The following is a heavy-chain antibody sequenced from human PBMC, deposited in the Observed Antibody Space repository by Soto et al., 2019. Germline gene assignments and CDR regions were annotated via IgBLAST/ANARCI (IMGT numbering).Heavy chain of an antibody. CDR1: GWSIGSSNW. D-gene: IGHD1-1*01. CDR3: ASTGGDWNDSYNWFDP. J-gene: IGHJ5*02. Sequence: SETLSLTCAVSGWSIGSSNWWSWVGHPAGRGVEGIGGSDQSGRTDGGPSVESRGTISVDKSKNQFSLKLSSVTAADTAVYYCASTGGDWNDSYNWFDPWGQGTLVTVS. CDR2: SDQSGRT. V-gene: IGHV4-4*02.